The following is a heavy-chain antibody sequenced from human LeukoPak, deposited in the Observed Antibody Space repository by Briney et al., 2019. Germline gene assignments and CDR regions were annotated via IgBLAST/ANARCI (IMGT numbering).Heavy chain of an antibody. CDR1: GFTFSSYA. CDR2: VSGSGGST. CDR3: AKSVWFGESLPDY. V-gene: IGHV3-23*01. Sequence: GGSLRLSCAASGFTFSSYAMSWVRQAPGKGLEWVSAVSGSGGSTYYADSGKGRFTISRDNSKNTLYLQMNSLRAEDTAVYYCAKSVWFGESLPDYWGQGTLVTVSS. J-gene: IGHJ4*02. D-gene: IGHD3-10*01.